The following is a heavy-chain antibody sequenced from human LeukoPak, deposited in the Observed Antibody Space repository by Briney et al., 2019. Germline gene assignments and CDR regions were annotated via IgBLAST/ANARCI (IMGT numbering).Heavy chain of an antibody. CDR1: GYAFTGYY. Sequence: ASVKVSCKASGYAFTGYYMHWVRQAPGQGVEWMGWINPNSGGTNYAQKFQGRVTMTRDTSISTAYMELSRLRSDDTAVYYCARVSILRYYYGMDVWGQGTTVTVSS. CDR2: INPNSGGT. J-gene: IGHJ6*02. CDR3: ARVSILRYYYGMDV. V-gene: IGHV1-2*02.